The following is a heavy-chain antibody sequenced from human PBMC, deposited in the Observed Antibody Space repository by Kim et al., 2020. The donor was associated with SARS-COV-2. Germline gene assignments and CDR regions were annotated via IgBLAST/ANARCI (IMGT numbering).Heavy chain of an antibody. V-gene: IGHV3-30*01. J-gene: IGHJ4*02. CDR3: AREVRYSSSWYDLDY. Sequence: ESVKGRFTISRDNSKNTLYLQMNSLRAEDTAVYYCAREVRYSSSWYDLDYWGQGTLVTVSS. D-gene: IGHD6-13*01.